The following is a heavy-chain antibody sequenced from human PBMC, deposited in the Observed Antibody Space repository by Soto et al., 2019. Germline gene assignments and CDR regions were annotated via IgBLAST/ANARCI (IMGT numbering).Heavy chain of an antibody. CDR1: GDSVSSGSYY. CDR3: VRDQIPVGASFYDSGMDV. J-gene: IGHJ6*02. D-gene: IGHD1-26*01. V-gene: IGHV4-61*01. CDR2: IYYSGST. Sequence: QVQLQESGPGLVKPSETLSLTCTVSGDSVSSGSYYWTWIRETPGKGLEWMGYIYYSGSTKYNPSLRSRVTISLDISKNQFSLNLSSVTAADTAVYYCVRDQIPVGASFYDSGMDVWGPGTAVTVSS.